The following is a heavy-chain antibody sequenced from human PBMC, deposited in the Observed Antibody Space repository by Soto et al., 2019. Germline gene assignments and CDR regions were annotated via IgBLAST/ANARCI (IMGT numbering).Heavy chain of an antibody. CDR3: ARIRTGYCSGGSCYFVDP. CDR1: GFTVSSNY. V-gene: IGHV3-53*01. Sequence: PGESLKISCAASGFTVSSNYMSWVRQAPGKGLEWVSVIYSGGSTYYADSVKGRFTISRDNSKNTLYLQMNSLRAEDTAVYYCARIRTGYCSGGSCYFVDPWGQGTLVTVSS. D-gene: IGHD2-15*01. CDR2: IYSGGST. J-gene: IGHJ5*02.